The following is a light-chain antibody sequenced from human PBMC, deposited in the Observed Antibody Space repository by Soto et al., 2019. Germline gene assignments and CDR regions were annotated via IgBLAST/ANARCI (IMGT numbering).Light chain of an antibody. Sequence: QSVLTQPASVSGSPGQSITISCTGTSSDVGSYNLVSWYQQHPGKAPKLMIYEGSKRPSGVSNRFSGSKSGNTASLTISGLQAEDEADYYCSSYAGSSTPYGFGTGTKVTVL. V-gene: IGLV2-23*01. CDR1: SSDVGSYNL. CDR2: EGS. J-gene: IGLJ1*01. CDR3: SSYAGSSTPYG.